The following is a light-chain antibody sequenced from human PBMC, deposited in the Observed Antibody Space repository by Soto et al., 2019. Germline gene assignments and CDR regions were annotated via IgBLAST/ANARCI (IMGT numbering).Light chain of an antibody. Sequence: DIQMTQSPSSLSASVGDRVSITCRARQSISNYLNWYQQKPGKAPKLLIYTTSNLQSGVPSRFSGRGSGTDFTLTISGLEPEDFGTYYCQQSYTTPRTFGPGTKVDIK. CDR2: TTS. CDR3: QQSYTTPRT. CDR1: QSISNY. V-gene: IGKV1-39*01. J-gene: IGKJ3*01.